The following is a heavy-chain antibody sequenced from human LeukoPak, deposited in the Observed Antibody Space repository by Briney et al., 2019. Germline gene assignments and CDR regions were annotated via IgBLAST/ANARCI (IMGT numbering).Heavy chain of an antibody. V-gene: IGHV4-61*02. J-gene: IGHJ3*02. CDR2: IYTSGST. CDR1: GGSISSGSYY. CDR3: AREAVANDAFDI. Sequence: PSQTLSLTCTVSGGSISSGSYYWSWIRQPAGKGLEWIGRIYTSGSTNYNPSLKSRVTISADTSKNQFSLKLSSVTAADTAVYYCAREAVANDAFDIWGQGTMVTVSS. D-gene: IGHD5-12*01.